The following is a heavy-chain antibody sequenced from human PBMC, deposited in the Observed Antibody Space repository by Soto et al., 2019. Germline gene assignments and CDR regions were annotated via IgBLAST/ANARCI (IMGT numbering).Heavy chain of an antibody. CDR2: ISVYDGYS. D-gene: IGHD6-13*01. CDR3: ARNSSPGSDF. V-gene: IGHV1-18*01. Sequence: QVHLVQSAAEVKKPGASVKVSCKTSGYSFTNYGISWVRQAPGQGLQWMGWISVYDGYSNYAQKFQDRVTLTTDTSRSTAYMELRNLRSDDTAVYYCARNSSPGSDFWGQGTLVTVSS. J-gene: IGHJ4*02. CDR1: GYSFTNYG.